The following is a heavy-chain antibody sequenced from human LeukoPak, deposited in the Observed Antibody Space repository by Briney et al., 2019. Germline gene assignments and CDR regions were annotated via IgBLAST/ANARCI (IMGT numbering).Heavy chain of an antibody. Sequence: GGSLRLPCAASGFTFSYYGMHWVRQAPGKGLEWVAVISYDGSNEFYADSVKGRFTISRDNSKNTLYLQMNSLRPEDTAVYYCVHTSMDETGCLDYWGQGTLVTVSS. CDR1: GFTFSYYG. CDR2: ISYDGSNE. D-gene: IGHD2-8*01. CDR3: VHTSMDETGCLDY. J-gene: IGHJ4*02. V-gene: IGHV3-30*03.